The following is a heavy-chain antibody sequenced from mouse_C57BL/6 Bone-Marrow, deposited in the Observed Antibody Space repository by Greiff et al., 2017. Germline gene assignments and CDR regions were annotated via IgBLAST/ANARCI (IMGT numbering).Heavy chain of an antibody. J-gene: IGHJ1*03. D-gene: IGHD1-1*01. CDR1: GYTFTEYT. CDR3: ARHEDYYGSSSHWYFDV. Sequence: VKLMESGAELVKPGASVKLSCKASGYTFTEYTIHWVKQRSGQGLEWIGWFYPGSGSIKYNEKFKDKATLTADKSSSTVYMELSRLTSEDSAVYFCARHEDYYGSSSHWYFDVWGTGTTVTVSS. V-gene: IGHV1-62-2*01. CDR2: FYPGSGSI.